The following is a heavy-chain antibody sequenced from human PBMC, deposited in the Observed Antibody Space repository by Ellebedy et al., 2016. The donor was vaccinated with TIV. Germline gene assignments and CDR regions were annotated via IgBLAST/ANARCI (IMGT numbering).Heavy chain of an antibody. Sequence: SETLSLXXTVSGGSISSYYWSWIRQPPGKGLEWIGYIYYSGSTNYNPSLKSRVTISVDTSKNQFSLKLSSVTAADTAVYYCARGNYDILTGSYHLDYWGQGTLVTVSS. J-gene: IGHJ4*02. V-gene: IGHV4-59*01. CDR1: GGSISSYY. CDR3: ARGNYDILTGSYHLDY. D-gene: IGHD3-9*01. CDR2: IYYSGST.